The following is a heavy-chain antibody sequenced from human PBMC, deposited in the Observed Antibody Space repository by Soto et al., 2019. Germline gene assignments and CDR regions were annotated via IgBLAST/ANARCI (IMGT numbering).Heavy chain of an antibody. CDR1: GYTFTSYD. Sequence: QVQLVQSGAEVKKPGASVKVSCKASGYTFTSYDINWVRQATGQGVEYLGWMNPNSCNTGYVKKFQGRVTMTRDTSMSTAYMERSSLRSEDTAVYYCARGIKYGDYSRWFDPWGPGTLVTVSS. J-gene: IGHJ5*02. V-gene: IGHV1-8*01. CDR2: MNPNSCNT. D-gene: IGHD4-17*01. CDR3: ARGIKYGDYSRWFDP.